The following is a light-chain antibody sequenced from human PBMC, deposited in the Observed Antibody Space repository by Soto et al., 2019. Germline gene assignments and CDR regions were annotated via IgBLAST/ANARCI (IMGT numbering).Light chain of an antibody. CDR1: QHIRDL. CDR3: QHYDHYPWT. V-gene: IGKV1-5*03. J-gene: IGKJ1*01. Sequence: IQMTQSPSMVSASVGDKVIITCRASQHIRDLLAWYQQRPGKAPELLIYKASHLQTGVPSRFSGSGFGTEFTLTFTSLQPDDIATFYCQHYDHYPWTFGQGTKVEV. CDR2: KAS.